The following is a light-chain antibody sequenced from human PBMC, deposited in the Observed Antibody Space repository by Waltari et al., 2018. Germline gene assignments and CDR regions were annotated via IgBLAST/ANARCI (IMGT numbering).Light chain of an antibody. CDR1: QNVNSN. CDR3: HQYNNWPPYT. J-gene: IGKJ2*01. CDR2: GAS. V-gene: IGKV3-15*01. Sequence: EVVMTQSQATLSVSPGERATLPCRASQNVNSNLAWYQQKPGQAPRLLIYGASSTAPGIPARFSGSGSGTDFTLTISSLQSEDFAVYYCHQYNNWPPYTFGQGTKLEIK.